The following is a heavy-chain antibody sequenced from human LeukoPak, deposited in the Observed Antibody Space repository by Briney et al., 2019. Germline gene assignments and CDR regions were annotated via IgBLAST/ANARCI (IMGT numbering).Heavy chain of an antibody. V-gene: IGHV3-30*03. CDR2: ISYDGSNK. CDR3: ASPTRYSSSWFDY. Sequence: QPGRSLRLSCAASGFSLSRYGMHWVRQAPGKGLEWVAVISYDGSNKYYADSVKGRFTISRDNSKNTLYLQMNSLRAEDTAIYYCASPTRYSSSWFDYWGQGTLVTVSS. D-gene: IGHD6-13*01. J-gene: IGHJ4*02. CDR1: GFSLSRYG.